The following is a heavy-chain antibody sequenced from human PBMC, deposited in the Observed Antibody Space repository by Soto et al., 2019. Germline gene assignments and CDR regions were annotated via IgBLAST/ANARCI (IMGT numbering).Heavy chain of an antibody. V-gene: IGHV1-2*02. CDR2: INPNSGGT. CDR1: GYTFTGHY. CDR3: ARGSLVRGIQRLEWFDP. Sequence: ASVKVSCKASGYTFTGHYIHWVRQAPGQGLEWMGWINPNSGGTNYAQKFQGRVTLTRDTSISTAYMELTRLRYDDTAVYYCARGSLVRGIQRLEWFDPLGEGTMVTLYS. J-gene: IGHJ5*02. D-gene: IGHD3-10*01.